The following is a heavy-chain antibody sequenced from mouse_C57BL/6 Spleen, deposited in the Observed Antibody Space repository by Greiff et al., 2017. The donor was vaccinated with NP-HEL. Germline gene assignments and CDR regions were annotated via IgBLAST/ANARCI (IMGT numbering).Heavy chain of an antibody. CDR2: IHPNSGST. V-gene: IGHV1-64*01. CDR1: GYTFTSYW. CDR3: TRGDPYCYAIDY. Sequence: QVQLQQPGAELVKPGASVKLSCKASGYTFTSYWMHWVKQRPGQGLEWIGMIHPNSGSTNYNEKFKSKATLTVDKSSSTAYMQLRSLTSEDSAVYYCTRGDPYCYAIDYWRQGTSVTVPS. J-gene: IGHJ4*01. D-gene: IGHD3-3*01.